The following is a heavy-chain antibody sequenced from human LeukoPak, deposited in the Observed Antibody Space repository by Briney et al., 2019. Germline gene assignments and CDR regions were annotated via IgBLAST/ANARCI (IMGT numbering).Heavy chain of an antibody. D-gene: IGHD6-13*01. Sequence: GSSVKVSCKASGGTFSSYAISWVRQAPGQGLEWMGRIIPILGIANYARKFQGRVTITADKSTSTAYMELSSLRSEDTAVYYCARAGYSSSWYDYWGQGTLVTVSS. CDR2: IIPILGIA. CDR1: GGTFSSYA. V-gene: IGHV1-69*04. CDR3: ARAGYSSSWYDY. J-gene: IGHJ4*02.